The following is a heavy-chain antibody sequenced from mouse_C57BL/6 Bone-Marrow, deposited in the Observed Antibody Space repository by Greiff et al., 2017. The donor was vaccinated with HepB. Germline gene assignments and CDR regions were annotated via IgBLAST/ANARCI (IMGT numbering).Heavy chain of an antibody. J-gene: IGHJ3*01. CDR3: AREDYGSPWFAY. V-gene: IGHV1-56*01. D-gene: IGHD1-1*01. CDR2: IFPGSGST. CDR1: GYTFTSHW. Sequence: VQLQQSGPELVRPGASVKISCKAPGYTFTSHWMQWVRQRPGQGLEWIGEIFPGSGSTYYNEKFKGKATLTVDTSSSTAYMQLSRLTSEDSAVYFCAREDYGSPWFAYWGQGTLVTVSA.